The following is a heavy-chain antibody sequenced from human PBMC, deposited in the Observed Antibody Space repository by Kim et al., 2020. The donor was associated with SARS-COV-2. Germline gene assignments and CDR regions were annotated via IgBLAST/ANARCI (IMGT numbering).Heavy chain of an antibody. CDR3: ARDRSGGNFRFDY. D-gene: IGHD3-10*01. V-gene: IGHV1-69*01. Sequence: YAQNVQGRVTMPADESTSAAYMELSSLRAEDTAVYYCARDRSGGNFRFDYWGQGTLVTVSS. J-gene: IGHJ4*02.